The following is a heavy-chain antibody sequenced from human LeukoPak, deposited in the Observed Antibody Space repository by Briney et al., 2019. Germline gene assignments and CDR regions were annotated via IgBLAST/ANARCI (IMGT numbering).Heavy chain of an antibody. CDR3: AKGGKWDVTPFDY. CDR1: GFTFNNYA. CDR2: ISASGGTT. D-gene: IGHD1-26*01. Sequence: GGSLRLSCAASGFTFNNYALTWVRQAPGKGLEWVSAISASGGTTYYADSAKGRFTISRDNTKNTLYLQVNSLRAEDTAVYYCAKGGKWDVTPFDYWGQGTLVTVSS. V-gene: IGHV3-23*01. J-gene: IGHJ4*02.